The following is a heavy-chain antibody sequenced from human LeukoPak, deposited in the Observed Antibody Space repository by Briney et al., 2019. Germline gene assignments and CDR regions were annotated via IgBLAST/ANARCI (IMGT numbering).Heavy chain of an antibody. J-gene: IGHJ1*01. Sequence: TGGSLRPSCAASGFTFSSYAMSWVRQAPGKGLEWVSAISGSGGTGTYYADSVKGRFTISRDNSKNTLYLQMNSLRAEDTAVYYCARKGQGSNWAAEYFQNWGQGTLVTVSS. D-gene: IGHD6-13*01. CDR2: ISGSGGTGT. CDR3: ARKGQGSNWAAEYFQN. V-gene: IGHV3-23*01. CDR1: GFTFSSYA.